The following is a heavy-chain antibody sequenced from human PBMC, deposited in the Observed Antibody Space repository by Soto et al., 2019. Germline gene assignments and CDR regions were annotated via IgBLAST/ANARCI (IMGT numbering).Heavy chain of an antibody. CDR1: GFTFNNYG. CDR3: ASVADY. V-gene: IGHV3-30*19. Sequence: PGGSLRLSCAASGFTFNNYGMHWVRQAPGKGLEWVALISNDGSNKYQADSVKGRFTISRDVSKNTLFPQMNSLRPEDTAVYYCASVADYWGRGTLVTVSS. J-gene: IGHJ4*02. CDR2: ISNDGSNK.